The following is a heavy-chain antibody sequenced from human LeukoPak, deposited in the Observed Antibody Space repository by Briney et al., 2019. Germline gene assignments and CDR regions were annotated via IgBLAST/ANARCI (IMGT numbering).Heavy chain of an antibody. CDR2: IYCSGST. J-gene: IGHJ4*02. CDR1: GGSISSYY. CDR3: ASGTRAPEEQTAVAGTTVFDY. Sequence: SETLSLTCTVSGGSISSYYWSWIRQPPGKGLEWVGYIYCSGSTNYNPSLKRRVTISVDTSKNQFSLKLSSVTAADTAVYYCASGTRAPEEQTAVAGTTVFDYWGQGTLVTVSS. D-gene: IGHD6-19*01. V-gene: IGHV4-59*01.